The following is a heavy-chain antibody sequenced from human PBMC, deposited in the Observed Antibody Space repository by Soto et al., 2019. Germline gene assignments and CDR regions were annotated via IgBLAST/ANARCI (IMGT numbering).Heavy chain of an antibody. Sequence: SETLSLTCAVSGGSMSSYFWSWIRQSAGKGLEWVGRIYPNGNTNFNPSLRRRVTMSVDTPKNQFSLKLTSMTAADTAVYYCARVNHGDYLDYWGQGTQVTVSS. V-gene: IGHV4-4*07. J-gene: IGHJ4*01. CDR3: ARVNHGDYLDY. CDR2: IYPNGNT. CDR1: GGSMSSYF. D-gene: IGHD4-17*01.